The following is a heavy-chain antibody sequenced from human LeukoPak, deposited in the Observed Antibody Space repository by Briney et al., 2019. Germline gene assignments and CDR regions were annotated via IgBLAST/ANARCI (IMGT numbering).Heavy chain of an antibody. J-gene: IGHJ4*02. CDR2: IKQDGSEK. D-gene: IGHD6-19*01. V-gene: IGHV3-7*05. CDR1: GFTFSSSN. CDR3: ARDGSITVFGY. Sequence: GGSPRLSCAASGFTFSSSNMHRVRQAPGKGLEWVANIKQDGSEKYYVDSVKGRFTISRDNAKNSLYLQMNSLRAEDTAVYYCARDGSITVFGYWGQGTLVTVSS.